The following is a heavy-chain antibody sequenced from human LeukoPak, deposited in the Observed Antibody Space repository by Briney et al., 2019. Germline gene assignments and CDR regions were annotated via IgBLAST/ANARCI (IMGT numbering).Heavy chain of an antibody. J-gene: IGHJ4*02. D-gene: IGHD3-22*01. Sequence: GGSLRLSCAVSGFTFSNYWMSWVRQAPGKGLEWVANIKQDGSEKYYVDSVKGRFTISRDNAKNSLYLQMNSLRADDTAVYYCARDGTHYDSSGYYVFLDYWGQGTLVTASS. CDR3: ARDGTHYDSSGYYVFLDY. V-gene: IGHV3-7*01. CDR1: GFTFSNYW. CDR2: IKQDGSEK.